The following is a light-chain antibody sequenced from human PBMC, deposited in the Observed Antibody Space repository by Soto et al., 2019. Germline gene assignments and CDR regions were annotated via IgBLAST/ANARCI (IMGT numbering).Light chain of an antibody. CDR2: KAS. CDR1: QRMTSW. Sequence: DIQLTQSPSTLSASVGDRVTITCRASQRMTSWLAWYQQKPGKAPKFLIYKASNLESGVPSRFSGSGSGTEFTLTISSLQPDDFATYYCQQYDSYPWTFGQGTKVDIK. CDR3: QQYDSYPWT. J-gene: IGKJ1*01. V-gene: IGKV1-5*03.